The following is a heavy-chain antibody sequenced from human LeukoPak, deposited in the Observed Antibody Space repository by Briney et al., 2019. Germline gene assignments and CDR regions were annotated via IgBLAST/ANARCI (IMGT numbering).Heavy chain of an antibody. D-gene: IGHD2-21*02. Sequence: GGSLRLSCAASGVIFSAYGMSWFRQAPGKGLEWVAAITYSSGNTYYADSVKGRFTISRDNSKNTPYLQMSSLRAEGTALYYGAIDGTGCGSDCYSDYWGQGTLVTVSS. CDR3: AIDGTGCGSDCYSDY. CDR2: ITYSSGNT. V-gene: IGHV3-23*01. J-gene: IGHJ4*02. CDR1: GVIFSAYG.